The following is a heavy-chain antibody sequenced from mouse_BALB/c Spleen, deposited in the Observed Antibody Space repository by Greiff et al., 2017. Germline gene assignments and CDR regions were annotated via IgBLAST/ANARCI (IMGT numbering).Heavy chain of an antibody. D-gene: IGHD1-1*01. CDR3: ARGPITTVVATYFDV. J-gene: IGHJ1*01. CDR1: GFTFSDYY. Sequence: EVKVVESGGGLVKPGGSLKLSCAASGFTFSDYYMYWVRQTPEKRLEWVATISDGGSYTYYPDSVKGRFTISRDNAKNNLYLQMSSLKSEDTAMYYCARGPITTVVATYFDVWGAGTTVTVSS. CDR2: ISDGGSYT. V-gene: IGHV5-4*02.